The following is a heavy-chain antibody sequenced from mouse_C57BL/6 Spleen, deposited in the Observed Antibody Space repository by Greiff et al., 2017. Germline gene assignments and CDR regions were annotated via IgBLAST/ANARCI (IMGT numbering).Heavy chain of an antibody. CDR2: IYPGDGDT. J-gene: IGHJ2*01. V-gene: IGHV1-80*01. CDR1: GYAFSSYW. D-gene: IGHD1-1*01. Sequence: QVQLQQSGAELVKPGASVKISCKASGYAFSSYWLNWVKQRPGKGLEWIGQIYPGDGDTNYNGKFKGKATLTADKSSSTASMQLSSLTSEDSAVYFCARGDGPYYFDYWGQGTTLTVAS. CDR3: ARGDGPYYFDY.